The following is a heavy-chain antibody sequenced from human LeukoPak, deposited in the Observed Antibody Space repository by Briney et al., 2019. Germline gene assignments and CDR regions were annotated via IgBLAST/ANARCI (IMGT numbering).Heavy chain of an antibody. CDR1: GFTFSSYG. J-gene: IGHJ3*02. D-gene: IGHD2-15*01. Sequence: GGSLRLSCVASGFTFSSYGMHWVRQAPGKGLEWVTTISYDGNDEYYADSVKGRFTISRDNSKNTLYLQMNSLRAEDTAVYYCARNIVVVVAAIDAFDIWGQGTMVTVSS. V-gene: IGHV3-30*03. CDR2: ISYDGNDE. CDR3: ARNIVVVVAAIDAFDI.